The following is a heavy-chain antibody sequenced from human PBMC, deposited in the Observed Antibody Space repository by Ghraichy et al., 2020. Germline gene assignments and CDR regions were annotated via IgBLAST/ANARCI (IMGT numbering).Heavy chain of an antibody. CDR1: GGTFSSYA. V-gene: IGHV1-69*13. CDR3: AREESYSKWAVGGYGMDV. J-gene: IGHJ6*02. Sequence: SVKVSCKASGGTFSSYAISWVRQAPGQGLEWMGGIIPIFGTANYAQKFQGRVTITADESTSTAYMELSSLRSEDTAVYYCAREESYSKWAVGGYGMDVWGQGTTVTVSS. D-gene: IGHD4-11*01. CDR2: IIPIFGTA.